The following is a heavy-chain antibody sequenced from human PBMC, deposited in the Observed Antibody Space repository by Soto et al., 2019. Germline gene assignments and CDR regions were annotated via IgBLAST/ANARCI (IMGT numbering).Heavy chain of an antibody. CDR3: AETAGLLWFGEGWFDP. CDR2: IYYSGST. J-gene: IGHJ5*02. D-gene: IGHD3-10*01. Sequence: QLQLQESGPGLVKPSETLSLTCTVSGGSISSSSYYWGWIRQPPGKGLEWIGSIYYSGSTYYNPSLKSRVTISVDTSKNQFSLKLSSVTAADTAVYYCAETAGLLWFGEGWFDPWGQGTLVTVSS. CDR1: GGSISSSSYY. V-gene: IGHV4-39*01.